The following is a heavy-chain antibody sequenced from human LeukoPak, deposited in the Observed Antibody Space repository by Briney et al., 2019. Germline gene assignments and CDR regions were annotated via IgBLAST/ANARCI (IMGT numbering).Heavy chain of an antibody. V-gene: IGHV3-11*01. J-gene: IGHJ4*02. Sequence: PGGSLRLSCAASGFTFSDYYVTWIRQAPGKGLEWVSYISSSGNTIYYADSVKGRFTISRDNAKDSLYLQMNSLRAEDTAVYYCARGSSGWSWGYWGQGTLVTVSS. CDR3: ARGSSGWSWGY. CDR1: GFTFSDYY. CDR2: ISSSGNTI. D-gene: IGHD6-19*01.